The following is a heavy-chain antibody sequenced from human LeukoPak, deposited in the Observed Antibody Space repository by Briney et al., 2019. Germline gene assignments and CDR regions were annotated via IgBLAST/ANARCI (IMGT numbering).Heavy chain of an antibody. CDR3: ATDYYGSGTFDY. CDR1: GYTFTNFD. J-gene: IGHJ4*02. V-gene: IGHV1-8*03. CDR2: MNPNSGNT. D-gene: IGHD3-10*01. Sequence: ASVKVSCKASGYTFTNFDINWVRQATGQGLEWMAWMNPNSGNTGNAQKFQGRVTITWDSSISTAYMELSSLRSEDTAVYYCATDYYGSGTFDYWGQGILVTVSS.